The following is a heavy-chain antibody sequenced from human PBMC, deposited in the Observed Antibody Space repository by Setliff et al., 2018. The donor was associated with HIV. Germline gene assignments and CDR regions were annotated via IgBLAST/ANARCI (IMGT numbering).Heavy chain of an antibody. V-gene: IGHV4-59*01. D-gene: IGHD3-10*01. Sequence: SETLSLTCTVSGGSISRYYWSWIRQPPGKGLEWIGYIYYSGSTNYNPSLKSRVTISVDTSKNQFSLKLSSVTAADTAVYYCARQGEYYFDYWGQGTLVTVSS. CDR1: GGSISRYY. CDR3: ARQGEYYFDY. J-gene: IGHJ4*02. CDR2: IYYSGST.